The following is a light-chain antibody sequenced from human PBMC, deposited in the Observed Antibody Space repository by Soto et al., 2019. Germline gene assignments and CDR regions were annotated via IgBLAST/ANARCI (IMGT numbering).Light chain of an antibody. V-gene: IGLV2-14*01. Sequence: QSALTQPASVSGSPGQSITISCTGTSSDVGAFNFVSWYRQFPGKAPKLIIYEVTNRPSGVSNRFSGSKSGNTASLTISGLQAEDESDYYCSSYTGSSTPFVFGTGTKVTVL. CDR2: EVT. CDR3: SSYTGSSTPFV. CDR1: SSDVGAFNF. J-gene: IGLJ1*01.